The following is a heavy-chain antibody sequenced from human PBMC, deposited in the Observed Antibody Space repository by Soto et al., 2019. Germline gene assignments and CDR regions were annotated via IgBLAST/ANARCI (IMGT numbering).Heavy chain of an antibody. CDR2: IIPMFGTA. J-gene: IGHJ6*02. Sequence: QVQLVQSGAEVKKPGSSVKVSCKASGGTFSSYAISWVRQAPGQGLEWMGGIIPMFGTADYAQRFQGRVTITADESTSPDYMELSSLRSEDTAVYYCARHSSSTNYYYYGMDVWGQGTTVTVSS. V-gene: IGHV1-69*12. D-gene: IGHD6-6*01. CDR1: GGTFSSYA. CDR3: ARHSSSTNYYYYGMDV.